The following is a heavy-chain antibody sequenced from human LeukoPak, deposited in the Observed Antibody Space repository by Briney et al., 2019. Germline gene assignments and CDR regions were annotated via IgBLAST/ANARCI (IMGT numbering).Heavy chain of an antibody. CDR3: VSTGGGFWSGNFDY. J-gene: IGHJ4*02. D-gene: IGHD3-3*01. CDR1: GDNFTSYW. CDR2: IYPGDSDT. Sequence: NPRESLKISCKGSGDNFTSYWIGWVRQMPGKGLEWMGIIYPGDSDTRYSPSFQGQVTISADKSISTAYLQWSSLKASDTAMYYCVSTGGGFWSGNFDYWGQGTLVTVSS. V-gene: IGHV5-51*01.